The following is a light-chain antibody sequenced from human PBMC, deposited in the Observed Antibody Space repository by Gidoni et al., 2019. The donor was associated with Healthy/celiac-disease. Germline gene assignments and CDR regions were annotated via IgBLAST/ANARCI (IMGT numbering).Light chain of an antibody. V-gene: IGKV1-39*01. CDR2: AAS. Sequence: DIQMTQSPSSLSASVGDRVTITCRASQSISSYLNWYQQKPGKAPKLLIYAASSLQSGVPSRFSGSGSGTDFTLTISSLQPEDFATYYCQQSYSTTFGGGTKVEIE. CDR1: QSISSY. CDR3: QQSYSTT. J-gene: IGKJ4*01.